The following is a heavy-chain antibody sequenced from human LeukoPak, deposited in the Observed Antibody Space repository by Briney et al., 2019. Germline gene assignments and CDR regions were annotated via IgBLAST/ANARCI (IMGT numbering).Heavy chain of an antibody. J-gene: IGHJ4*02. CDR2: IDPSDSYT. D-gene: IGHD6-13*01. CDR1: GYSFTTLY. Sequence: GESLRISCQASGYSFTTLYISWVRQMPGKGLEWMGRIDPSDSYTDYSPSFQGHVTISADKSVSTAYLQWSSLKASDTAMYYCARHPSIAAAVDYWGQGTLVTVSS. CDR3: ARHPSIAAAVDY. V-gene: IGHV5-10-1*01.